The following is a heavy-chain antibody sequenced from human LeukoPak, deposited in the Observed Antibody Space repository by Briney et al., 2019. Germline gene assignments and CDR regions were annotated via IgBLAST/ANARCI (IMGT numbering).Heavy chain of an antibody. D-gene: IGHD3-10*01. CDR3: ATSVWFGELFTRTVTSYFDY. J-gene: IGHJ4*02. Sequence: GASVKVSCKVSGYTLTELSMHWVRQAPGKGLEWMGGFDPEDGETIYAQKFQGRVTMTEDTSTDTAYMELSSLRSEDTAVYYCATSVWFGELFTRTVTSYFDYWGQGTLVTVSS. V-gene: IGHV1-24*01. CDR1: GYTLTELS. CDR2: FDPEDGET.